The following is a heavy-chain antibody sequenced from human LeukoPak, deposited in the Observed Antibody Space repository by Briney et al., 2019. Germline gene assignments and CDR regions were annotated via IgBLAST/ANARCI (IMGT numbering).Heavy chain of an antibody. V-gene: IGHV4-59*01. D-gene: IGHD3-22*01. Sequence: SETLSLTCSVSGDSISSYYWSWIRQPPGKGLEWIGYIYSSGSTNYNPSLKSRVTISLDTSKNQFSLRLSSVTAADTAAYYCARSYDSRGYYYYGMDVWGQGTTVTVSS. CDR1: GDSISSYY. CDR3: ARSYDSRGYYYYGMDV. CDR2: IYSSGST. J-gene: IGHJ6*02.